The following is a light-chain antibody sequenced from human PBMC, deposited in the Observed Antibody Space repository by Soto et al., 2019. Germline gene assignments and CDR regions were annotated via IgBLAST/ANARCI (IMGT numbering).Light chain of an antibody. CDR3: QQRSNWPPIN. Sequence: IVLTHSPATLSLSPWERATLSCRSSQSVSSYLAWYQQKPGQAPRLLIYDASNRATGIPARFSGSGSGTDITLTISSLEPEDFAVYYCQQRSNWPPINFGQGTRLEIK. J-gene: IGKJ5*01. CDR1: QSVSSY. CDR2: DAS. V-gene: IGKV3-11*01.